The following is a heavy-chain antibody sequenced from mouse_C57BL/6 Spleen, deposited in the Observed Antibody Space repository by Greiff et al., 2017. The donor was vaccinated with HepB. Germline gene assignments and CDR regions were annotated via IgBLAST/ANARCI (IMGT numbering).Heavy chain of an antibody. J-gene: IGHJ2*01. CDR2: IHPNSGST. V-gene: IGHV1-64*01. CDR1: GYTFTSYW. D-gene: IGHD2-4*01. Sequence: QVQLQQPGAELVKPGASVKLSCKASGYTFTSYWMHWVKQRPGQGLEWIGMIHPNSGSTNYNEKFKSKATLTVDKSSSTAYMQLSSLTSEDSAVYYCAREGYYDYDLYYFDYWGQGTTLTVSS. CDR3: AREGYYDYDLYYFDY.